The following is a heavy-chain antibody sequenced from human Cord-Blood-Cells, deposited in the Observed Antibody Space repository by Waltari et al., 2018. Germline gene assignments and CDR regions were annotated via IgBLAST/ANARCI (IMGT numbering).Heavy chain of an antibody. V-gene: IGHV1-18*01. D-gene: IGHD3-3*01. CDR3: ARDSDDFWSGYYADY. CDR2: SRAYNGNT. CDR1: GYTFTSYG. J-gene: IGHJ4*02. Sequence: QVQLVQSGAEVKKPGASVKVSCKASGYTFTSYGISWVRQAPGQGLEWMGRSRAYNGNTNSAQKLQGRVTMTTDTSTSAAYMELRSLRSDDTAVYYCARDSDDFWSGYYADYWGQGTLVTVSS.